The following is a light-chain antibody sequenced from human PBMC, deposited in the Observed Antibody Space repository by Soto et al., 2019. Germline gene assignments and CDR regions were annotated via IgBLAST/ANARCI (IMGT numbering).Light chain of an antibody. CDR2: DAS. J-gene: IGKJ5*01. CDR3: QHIHSIPIT. Sequence: DIQMTQSPSSLSASVGDRVTITCRASQSVSRNLNWYQQKPGKAPNLLIYDASSLQSGVPSMFSGSGSGTHFTLTISSLQPEDFATYYCQHIHSIPITFGQGTRLEIK. CDR1: QSVSRN. V-gene: IGKV1-39*01.